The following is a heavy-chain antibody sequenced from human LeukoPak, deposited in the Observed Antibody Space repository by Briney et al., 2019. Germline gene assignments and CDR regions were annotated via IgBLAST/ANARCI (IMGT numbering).Heavy chain of an antibody. D-gene: IGHD3-22*01. J-gene: IGHJ3*02. CDR3: ARGYYDSSGDAFDI. Sequence: SETLSLTCTVSGGSMSSSRYYWSWIRQHPGKGLEWIGYIYYSGSTYYNPSLKSRVTISVDTSKNQFSLKLSSVTAADTAVYYCARGYYDSSGDAFDIWGQGTMVTVSS. V-gene: IGHV4-31*03. CDR2: IYYSGST. CDR1: GGSMSSSRYY.